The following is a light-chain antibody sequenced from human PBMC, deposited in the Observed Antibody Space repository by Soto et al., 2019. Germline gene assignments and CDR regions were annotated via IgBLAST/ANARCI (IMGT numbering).Light chain of an antibody. CDR3: RQSATSPRT. CDR1: QTVGNNY. V-gene: IGKV3-20*01. Sequence: EIVLTQSPGTLSLSPGERATLSCRVSQTVGNNYLDWYQQKPGQAPRLLIYGASSRATVIPDRFSGSGSGTDFTLTISRLEPEDFAVYYCRQSATSPRTFGQGTKVEIK. CDR2: GAS. J-gene: IGKJ1*01.